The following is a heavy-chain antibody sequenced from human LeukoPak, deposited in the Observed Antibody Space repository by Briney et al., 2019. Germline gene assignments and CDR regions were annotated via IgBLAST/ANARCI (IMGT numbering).Heavy chain of an antibody. CDR1: VSEDN. Sequence: AGSLRLSCVGSVSEDNVSWIRQAPGKGLEWVSYIRLSGRTTAYADSMKGRFVVSRDSAKNSVFLQMNSLRAEDTALYYCASSSPVGVDPDMIRFDSWGQGTIVSVSS. CDR2: IRLSGRTT. D-gene: IGHD3-16*01. J-gene: IGHJ4*02. V-gene: IGHV3-11*04. CDR3: ASSSPVGVDPDMIRFDS.